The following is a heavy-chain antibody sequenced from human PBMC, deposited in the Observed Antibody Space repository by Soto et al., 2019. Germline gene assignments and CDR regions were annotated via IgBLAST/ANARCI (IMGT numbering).Heavy chain of an antibody. CDR1: GGSFSGYI. J-gene: IGHJ3*02. V-gene: IGHV4-34*01. Sequence: SETLSLTCAVYGGSFSGYIWTWIRQTPGKGLQWIGQINHSGSASYNPSLKSRVTISVDTSKNQFSLKLSSVTAADTAVYYCARDRLSYYYDSSGYGPGAFDIWGQGTMVTVSS. CDR2: INHSGSA. D-gene: IGHD3-22*01. CDR3: ARDRLSYYYDSSGYGPGAFDI.